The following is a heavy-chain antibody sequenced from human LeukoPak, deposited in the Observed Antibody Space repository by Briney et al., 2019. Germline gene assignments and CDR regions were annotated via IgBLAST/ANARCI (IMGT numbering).Heavy chain of an antibody. CDR2: IDPDGTET. J-gene: IGHJ4*02. Sequence: GGSLRLSCAASGFSFCSFWMSWVREALGKGLEWGANIDPDGTETHYVDSVKGRFTISRDNAKNSLFLHMNSVGADDTAVYFCARDIGWYHADHWGKGTLVTVSS. CDR3: ARDIGWYHADH. D-gene: IGHD6-19*01. CDR1: GFSFCSFW. V-gene: IGHV3-7*04.